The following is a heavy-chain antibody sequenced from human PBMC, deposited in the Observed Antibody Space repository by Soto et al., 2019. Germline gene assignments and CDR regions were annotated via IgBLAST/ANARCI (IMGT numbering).Heavy chain of an antibody. J-gene: IGHJ4*02. V-gene: IGHV1-46*01. CDR2: INPSGGST. CDR1: GYTFTSYY. CDR3: ARDFKTYYSDSSGYYPFDY. D-gene: IGHD3-22*01. Sequence: ASVKVSCKASGYTFTSYYMHWVRQAPGQGLEWMGIINPSGGSTSYAQKFQGRVTMTRDTSTSTVYMELSSLRSEDTAVYYCARDFKTYYSDSSGYYPFDYWGQRTLVTVSS.